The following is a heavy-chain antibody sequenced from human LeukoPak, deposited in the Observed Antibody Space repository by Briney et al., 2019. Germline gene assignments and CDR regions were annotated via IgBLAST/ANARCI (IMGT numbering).Heavy chain of an antibody. CDR2: ISYDGSNK. D-gene: IGHD3-10*01. J-gene: IGHJ4*02. CDR1: GFTFSSYG. CDR3: AKDPITMVRGVSEYYFDY. V-gene: IGHV3-30*18. Sequence: GRSLRLSCAASGFTFSSYGMHWVRQAPGKGLEWVAVISYDGSNKYYADSVKGRFTISRDHSKNTLYLQMNSLRAEDTAVYYCAKDPITMVRGVSEYYFDYWGQGTLVTVSS.